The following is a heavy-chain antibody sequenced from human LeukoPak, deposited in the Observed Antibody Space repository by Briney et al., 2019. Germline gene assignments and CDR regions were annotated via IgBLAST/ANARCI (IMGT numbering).Heavy chain of an antibody. CDR3: ASRYCSSTSCYAPPGTGLDY. J-gene: IGHJ4*02. V-gene: IGHV1-69*01. D-gene: IGHD2-2*01. CDR2: IIPIFGTA. Sequence: SVKVSCKASGGTFSGYAISWVRQAPGQGLEWMGGIIPIFGTANYAQKFQGRVTITADESTSTAYMELSSLRSEDTAVYYCASRYCSSTSCYAPPGTGLDYWGQGTLVTVSS. CDR1: GGTFSGYA.